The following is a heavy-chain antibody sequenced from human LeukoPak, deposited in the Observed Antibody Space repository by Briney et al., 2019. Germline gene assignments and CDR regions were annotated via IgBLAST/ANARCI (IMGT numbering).Heavy chain of an antibody. CDR1: GFTFSSYW. D-gene: IGHD3-22*01. V-gene: IGHV3-74*01. Sequence: GGSLRLSCAASGFTFSSYWMHWVRQVPGKGLVWVARVNTDGRSTSYGESLKGRFTISRDNARNSLFLQMNSLRAEDTAIYYCARAYDITSSFDYWGQGTLVTVSS. J-gene: IGHJ4*02. CDR2: VNTDGRST. CDR3: ARAYDITSSFDY.